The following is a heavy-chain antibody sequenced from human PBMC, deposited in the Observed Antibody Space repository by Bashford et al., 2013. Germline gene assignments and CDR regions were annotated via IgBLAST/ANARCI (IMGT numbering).Heavy chain of an antibody. Sequence: GSLRLSCAASGFTFSSYAMSWVRQAPGKGLEWVSAISGSGGSTYYADSVKGRFTISRDNSKNTLYLQMNSLRAEDTAVYYCAKAPLSGYGDYEDNAFDIWGQGTMVTVSS. CDR1: GFTFSSYA. CDR2: ISGSGGST. J-gene: IGHJ3*02. CDR3: AKAPLSGYGDYEDNAFDI. V-gene: IGHV3-23*01. D-gene: IGHD4-17*01.